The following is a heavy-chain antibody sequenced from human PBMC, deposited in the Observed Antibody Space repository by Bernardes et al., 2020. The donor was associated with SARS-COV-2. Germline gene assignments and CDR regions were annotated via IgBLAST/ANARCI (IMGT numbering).Heavy chain of an antibody. Sequence: ASVKVSCKGAGYKASEIRMEGVRPDPGKGLEWMGSFDPEDGEAIYAQKFLGRVTMTADTSTYTSYMELSSLRSEDTAVYYCTTSLSLIVVVYAFDIWGQGSTVIV. CDR1: GYKASEIR. CDR2: FDPEDGEA. J-gene: IGHJ3*02. CDR3: TTSLSLIVVVYAFDI. V-gene: IGHV1-24*01. D-gene: IGHD3-22*01.